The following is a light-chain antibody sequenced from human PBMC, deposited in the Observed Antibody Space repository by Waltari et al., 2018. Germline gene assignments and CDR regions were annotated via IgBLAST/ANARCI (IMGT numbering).Light chain of an antibody. V-gene: IGLV2-23*02. CDR3: CSYTGRATFYF. CDR1: STDVGSYNL. Sequence: QSALTQPASVSGSPGQSITISCTGTSTDVGSYNLVSWYQQYPGKAPKLMTYEVTKRPSGVSNRFSGSKSRNTASLPISGLQAEDEADYYCCSYTGRATFYFFGTGTKVTVL. CDR2: EVT. J-gene: IGLJ1*01.